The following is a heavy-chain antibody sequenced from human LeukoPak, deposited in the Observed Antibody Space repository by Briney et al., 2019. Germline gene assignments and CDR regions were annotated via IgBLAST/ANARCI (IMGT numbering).Heavy chain of an antibody. CDR3: ARVIVVVPAANYYFDY. CDR2: IYYSGST. Sequence: PSETLSLTCTVSGDSISSGGYYWSWIRQHPGKGLEWIGYIYYSGSTYYNPSLKSRVTISVDTSKNQFSLKLSSVTAADTAVYYCARVIVVVPAANYYFDYWGQGTLVTVSS. J-gene: IGHJ4*02. CDR1: GDSISSGGYY. D-gene: IGHD2-2*01. V-gene: IGHV4-31*03.